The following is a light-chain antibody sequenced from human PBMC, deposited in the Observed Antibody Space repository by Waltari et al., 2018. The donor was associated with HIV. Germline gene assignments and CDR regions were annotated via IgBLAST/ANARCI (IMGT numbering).Light chain of an antibody. V-gene: IGLV1-47*01. CDR1: SSNIGSNY. CDR2: RTN. J-gene: IGLJ3*02. CDR3: AAWDDGLSGPV. Sequence: QSVLTQPPSASGTPGQRVTISCSGSSSNIGSNYVYWYQQLPGTAPKLTIYRTNQRPSGVPDRFSGSKSGTSASLAITGLRSEDEADYYCAAWDDGLSGPVFGGGTKLTVL.